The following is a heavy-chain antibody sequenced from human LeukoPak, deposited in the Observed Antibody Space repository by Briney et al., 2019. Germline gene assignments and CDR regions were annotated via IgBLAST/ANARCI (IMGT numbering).Heavy chain of an antibody. CDR3: ARTYYYGSGSYYKETFVDY. CDR1: GYTFTGYY. J-gene: IGHJ4*02. Sequence: ASVKVSCKASGYTFTGYYMHWVRQAPGQGLEWMGWINPNSGGTNYAQKFQGRVTMTRDTSISTAYMELSRLRSDDTAVYYCARTYYYGSGSYYKETFVDYWGQGTLVTVSS. CDR2: INPNSGGT. V-gene: IGHV1-2*02. D-gene: IGHD3-10*01.